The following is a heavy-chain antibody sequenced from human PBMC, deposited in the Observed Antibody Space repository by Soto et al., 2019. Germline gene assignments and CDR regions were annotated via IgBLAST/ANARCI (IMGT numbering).Heavy chain of an antibody. V-gene: IGHV4-59*13. CDR2: IYYSGAS. Sequence: PSETLSLTCTVSGDSISSYYWSWVRQPPGKGLEWIGYIYYSGASNSNPSLRRRISISVDTSKKQFSLQLTSVTAADTAVYFCTSGWNFDYWGQGALVTVSS. D-gene: IGHD6-19*01. J-gene: IGHJ4*02. CDR1: GDSISSYY. CDR3: TSGWNFDY.